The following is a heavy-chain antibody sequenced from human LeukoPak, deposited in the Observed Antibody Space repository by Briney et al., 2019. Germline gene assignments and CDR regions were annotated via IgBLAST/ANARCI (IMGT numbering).Heavy chain of an antibody. CDR1: GGSISSGGYY. J-gene: IGHJ4*02. D-gene: IGHD3-10*01. Sequence: PSETLSLTCTVSGGSISSGGYYWSWIRQPPGKGLEWIGYIYHSGSTYYNPSLKSRVTISVDRSKNQFSLKLSSVTAADAAVYYCARDYGSGDYYFAYWGQGALVTVSP. V-gene: IGHV4-30-2*01. CDR2: IYHSGST. CDR3: ARDYGSGDYYFAY.